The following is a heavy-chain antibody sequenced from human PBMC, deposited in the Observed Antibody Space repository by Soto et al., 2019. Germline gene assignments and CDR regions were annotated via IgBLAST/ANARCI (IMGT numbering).Heavy chain of an antibody. V-gene: IGHV4-34*01. CDR1: GGSFSGYY. D-gene: IGHD5-12*01. Sequence: SETLSLTCAVYGGSFSGYYWSWIRQPPGKGLEWIGEINHSGSTNYNPSLKSRVTISVDTSKNQFSLKLSSVTAADTAVYYCARGIGDIVATIGRYYYYYMDVWGKGTTVTVSS. CDR2: INHSGST. J-gene: IGHJ6*03. CDR3: ARGIGDIVATIGRYYYYYMDV.